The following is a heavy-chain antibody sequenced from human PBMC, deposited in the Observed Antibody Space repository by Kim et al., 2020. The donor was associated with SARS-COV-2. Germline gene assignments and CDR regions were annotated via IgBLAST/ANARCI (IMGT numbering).Heavy chain of an antibody. J-gene: IGHJ4*02. CDR3: AKDRWAHTFIVKGGFDY. Sequence: GGSLRLSCAASGFTFSSFAMAWVRQTPERGLEWVSFITENGDKTYYADSVKGRFAISRDNSRNTVFLQMNSLRVEDTAIYYCAKDRWAHTFIVKGGFDYWGQGILVPVST. CDR1: GFTFSSFA. CDR2: ITENGDKT. D-gene: IGHD3-16*02. V-gene: IGHV3-23*01.